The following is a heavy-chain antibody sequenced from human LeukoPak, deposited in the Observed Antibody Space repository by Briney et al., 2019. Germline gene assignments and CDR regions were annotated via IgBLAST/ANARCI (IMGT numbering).Heavy chain of an antibody. V-gene: IGHV3-48*01. CDR2: ISSSSTTI. D-gene: IGHD3-10*01. Sequence: GGTLRLSCAASGFTFSSYSMMWVRQAPGKGLEWVSYISSSSTTIYYADSVKGRSTISRDNAKNSVYLQMNSLRAEDTAVYYCARDLSFYGSGSHLDYWGQGTLVTVSS. CDR3: ARDLSFYGSGSHLDY. CDR1: GFTFSSYS. J-gene: IGHJ4*02.